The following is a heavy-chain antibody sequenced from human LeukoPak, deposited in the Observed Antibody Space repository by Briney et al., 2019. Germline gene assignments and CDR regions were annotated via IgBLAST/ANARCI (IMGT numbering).Heavy chain of an antibody. CDR1: GFTFSSYA. CDR2: ISGSGGST. J-gene: IGHJ6*02. Sequence: GGSLTLSCTASGFTFSSYAMSWVREAPARGLEWVSAISGSGGSTYYADSVKGRFTISRDNSKNTLYLQMNSLRAEDTAVYYCAKAGTRSYYYYYGMDVWGQGTTVTVSS. CDR3: AKAGTRSYYYYYGMDV. V-gene: IGHV3-23*01.